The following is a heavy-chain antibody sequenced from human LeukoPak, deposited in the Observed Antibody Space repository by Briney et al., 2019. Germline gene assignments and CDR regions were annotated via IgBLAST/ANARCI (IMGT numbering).Heavy chain of an antibody. CDR2: FDPEDGET. J-gene: IGHJ4*02. CDR3: ATVPPHYYDSSGYYPYYFDY. V-gene: IGHV1-24*01. Sequence: ASVKVSCKVSGYTLTELSMHWVRQAPGKGLEWMGGFDPEDGETIYAQKFQGRVTMTEDTSTDTAYMELSSLRSEDTAVYYCATVPPHYYDSSGYYPYYFDYWGQGTLVTVSS. D-gene: IGHD3-22*01. CDR1: GYTLTELS.